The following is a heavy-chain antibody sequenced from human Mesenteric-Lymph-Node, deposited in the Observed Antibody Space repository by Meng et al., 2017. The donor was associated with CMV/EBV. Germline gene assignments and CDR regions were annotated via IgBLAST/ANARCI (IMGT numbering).Heavy chain of an antibody. Sequence: SETLSLTCTVSGGSISSSSYYWGWMRQPPGKGLEWIGSMYYGGSTYYNPSLNSRVTISGDTSKNQFSLKLRSVTAADTAVYYCARGKHSNTWYLPYDSWGQGTLVTVSS. D-gene: IGHD6-13*01. J-gene: IGHJ4*02. CDR3: ARGKHSNTWYLPYDS. V-gene: IGHV4-39*07. CDR1: GGSISSSSYY. CDR2: MYYGGST.